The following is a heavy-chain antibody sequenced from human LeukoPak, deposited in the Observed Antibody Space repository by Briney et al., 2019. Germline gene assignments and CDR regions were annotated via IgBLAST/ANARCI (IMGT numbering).Heavy chain of an antibody. Sequence: QTGGSLRLSCAASGFTFSSYAMSWVRQAPGKGLEWVSAISGSGGSTYYADSVKGRFTISRDNAKNSLYLQMNSLRAEDTAVYYCARSGRIVAGFDPWGQGTLVTVSS. V-gene: IGHV3-23*01. J-gene: IGHJ5*02. D-gene: IGHD2-15*01. CDR1: GFTFSSYA. CDR3: ARSGRIVAGFDP. CDR2: ISGSGGST.